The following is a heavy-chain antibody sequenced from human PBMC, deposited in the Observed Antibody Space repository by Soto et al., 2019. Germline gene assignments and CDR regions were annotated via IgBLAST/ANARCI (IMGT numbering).Heavy chain of an antibody. D-gene: IGHD4-17*01. J-gene: IGHJ5*02. CDR3: TRHGSGDYFLFDP. Sequence: VQLVESGGGLVKPGGSLRLSCAASGFTFSDYYMSWIRQAPGKGLEWVSRASPDGTSTSYAGSVKGRFTISRDNAKNTLFMQMNSLRAEDTAVYYCTRHGSGDYFLFDPWGQGTLVTVSS. V-gene: IGHV3-74*02. CDR1: GFTFSDYY. CDR2: ASPDGTST.